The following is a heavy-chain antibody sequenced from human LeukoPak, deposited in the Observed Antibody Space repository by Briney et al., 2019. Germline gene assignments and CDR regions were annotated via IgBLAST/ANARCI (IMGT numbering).Heavy chain of an antibody. J-gene: IGHJ4*02. V-gene: IGHV5-10-1*01. D-gene: IGHD3-22*01. CDR1: GYSFTRYW. CDR2: VDATDSNT. Sequence: PGESLKISCKASGYSFTRYWISWVRQMPGKGLEWMGRVDATDSNTVYSPSFQGHVTTSTDKSINTAYLQWSSLKASDTAMYYCARLDSSGYSLDYWGQGTLVTVSS. CDR3: ARLDSSGYSLDY.